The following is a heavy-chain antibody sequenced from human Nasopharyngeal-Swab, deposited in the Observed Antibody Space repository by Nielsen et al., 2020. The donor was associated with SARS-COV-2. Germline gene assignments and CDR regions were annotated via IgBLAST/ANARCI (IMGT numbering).Heavy chain of an antibody. Sequence: WVRQAPGQGPEWLGLIISSEGSTAYAQKFQGRVTMTRDTSTSTAYMELSSLRSDDTAVYFCARGAVHHMLDLWGQGTRVTVSS. CDR2: IISSEGST. J-gene: IGHJ5*02. D-gene: IGHD3-16*01. CDR3: ARGAVHHMLDL. V-gene: IGHV1-46*01.